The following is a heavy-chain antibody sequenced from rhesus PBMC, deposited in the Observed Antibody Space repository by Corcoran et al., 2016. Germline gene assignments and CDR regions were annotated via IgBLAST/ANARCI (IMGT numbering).Heavy chain of an antibody. Sequence: QLQLQESGPGLVKPSETLSLTCAVSGGSISSNYWSWIRQPPGKGLEWIGRISGSGGSTDYNPSLKSLGTNATVTSKNQFFLKLSSVTAADTSVYYCARTPGCSSTYCSDAEYFEFCGQGALVTVSS. J-gene: IGHJ1*01. CDR3: ARTPGCSSTYCSDAEYFEF. CDR1: GGSISSNY. D-gene: IGHD2-15*01. CDR2: ISGSGGST. V-gene: IGHV4-173*01.